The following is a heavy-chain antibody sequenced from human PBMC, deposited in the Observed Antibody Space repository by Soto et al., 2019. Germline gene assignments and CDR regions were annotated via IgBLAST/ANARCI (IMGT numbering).Heavy chain of an antibody. Sequence: RGGSLRLSCASSGFTFSSYGMHWVRHAPGKGLEWVAVISYDGSNKYYADSVKGRFTISRDNSKNTLYLQMNSLRAEDTAVYYCAKDRYDFWSGFTETHPFDYWGQGTLVTVSS. J-gene: IGHJ4*02. D-gene: IGHD3-3*01. CDR3: AKDRYDFWSGFTETHPFDY. CDR2: ISYDGSNK. CDR1: GFTFSSYG. V-gene: IGHV3-30*18.